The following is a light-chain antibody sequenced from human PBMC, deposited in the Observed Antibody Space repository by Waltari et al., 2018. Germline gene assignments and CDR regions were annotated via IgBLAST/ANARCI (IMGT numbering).Light chain of an antibody. CDR1: QNILYSPNNKNY. CDR3: QQFYSNPPLIT. J-gene: IGKJ5*01. Sequence: DIVMTQSPDSMAVSLGERATINCKSSQNILYSPNNKNYLAWYQQKPGQPPKLLISWASTRESGVPDRFSGSGSGTDFTLTISSLQAEDVAVYYCQQFYSNPPLITFGQGTRLEIE. CDR2: WAS. V-gene: IGKV4-1*01.